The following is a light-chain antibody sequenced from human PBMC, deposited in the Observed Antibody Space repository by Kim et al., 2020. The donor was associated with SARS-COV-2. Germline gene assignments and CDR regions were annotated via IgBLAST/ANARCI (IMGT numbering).Light chain of an antibody. CDR2: DAS. J-gene: IGKJ1*01. Sequence: LSPGDGATLSCMASQSVTSSLAWYQQKPGQAPRLLIYDASNRATGIPARISGSGSGTDFTLTISSLEPEDFAIYYCQQRSNWPRTFGQGTKVDIK. CDR1: QSVTSS. V-gene: IGKV3-11*01. CDR3: QQRSNWPRT.